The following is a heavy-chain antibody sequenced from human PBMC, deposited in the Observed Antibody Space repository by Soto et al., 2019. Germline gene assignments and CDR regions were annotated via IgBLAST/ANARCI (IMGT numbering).Heavy chain of an antibody. Sequence: QVQLQESGPGLVKPLETLSLTCTVPGGSITSYYWSWVRQPPGKGLEWIGYIYYNGNINYNPSLKSRRTISLDTSKNQFSLRLSSVTAADTAVYYCATGRVYFGSEDWGQGTLVTVSS. CDR3: ATGRVYFGSED. J-gene: IGHJ4*02. CDR1: GGSITSYY. CDR2: IYYNGNI. V-gene: IGHV4-59*01. D-gene: IGHD3-10*01.